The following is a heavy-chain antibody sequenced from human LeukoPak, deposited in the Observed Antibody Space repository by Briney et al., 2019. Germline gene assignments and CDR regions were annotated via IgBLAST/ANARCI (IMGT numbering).Heavy chain of an antibody. J-gene: IGHJ4*02. CDR1: GYTFTSYA. CDR3: VAFDFGDY. Sequence: ASVKVSCKASGYTFTSYAMHWVRQAPGQGLEWMGWISTNTGNPTYAQGFTGRFVFSLDTSVSTAYLQNSSLKAEDTAVYYCVAFDFGDYWGQGTLVTVSS. D-gene: IGHD3/OR15-3a*01. CDR2: ISTNTGNP. V-gene: IGHV7-4-1*02.